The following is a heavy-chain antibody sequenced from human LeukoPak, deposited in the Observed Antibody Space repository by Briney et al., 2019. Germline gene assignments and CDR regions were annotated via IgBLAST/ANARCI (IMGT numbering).Heavy chain of an antibody. D-gene: IGHD7-27*01. Sequence: GGSLRLSCAASGFTFSSYSMNWVRQTPGKGLEWVSSISSSSSYIFYADSVKGRFIISRDNSKNTVYLQMNSLRVEDTAVYYCAKDQNWEGGYWGQGTLVTVSS. V-gene: IGHV3-21*04. CDR2: ISSSSSYI. CDR1: GFTFSSYS. CDR3: AKDQNWEGGY. J-gene: IGHJ4*02.